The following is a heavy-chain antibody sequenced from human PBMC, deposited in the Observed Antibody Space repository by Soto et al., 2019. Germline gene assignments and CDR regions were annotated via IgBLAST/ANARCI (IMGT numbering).Heavy chain of an antibody. V-gene: IGHV3-30*18. J-gene: IGHJ5*02. CDR2: ISYGGSNN. Sequence: QVQLVESGGGVVKPGRSLRLPCAASGFTFSSYGMHWVRQAPGKGREWVAVISYGGSNNYYADSVKGRFTISRDNSKNSLYLQMNNLRAEDTAVYYCAKDNCISTSCYRLYNWFDPWGQGTLVTVSS. CDR1: GFTFSSYG. D-gene: IGHD2-2*01. CDR3: AKDNCISTSCYRLYNWFDP.